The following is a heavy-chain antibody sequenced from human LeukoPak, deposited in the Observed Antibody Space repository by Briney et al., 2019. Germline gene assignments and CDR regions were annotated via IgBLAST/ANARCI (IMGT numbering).Heavy chain of an antibody. J-gene: IGHJ5*02. Sequence: NSSETLSLXCTVSGGSISSYYWSWIRQPPGKGLEWIGYIYYSGSTYYNPSLKSRVTISVDTSKNQFSLKLSSVTAADTAVYYCARGDIRFDPWGQGTLVTVSS. CDR3: ARGDIRFDP. V-gene: IGHV4-30-4*08. CDR2: IYYSGST. CDR1: GGSISSYY.